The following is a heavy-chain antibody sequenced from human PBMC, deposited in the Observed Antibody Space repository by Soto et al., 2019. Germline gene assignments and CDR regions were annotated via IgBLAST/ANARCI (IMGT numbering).Heavy chain of an antibody. CDR2: ISRDGSKN. CDR3: AREVKWLPPPGYFYGMDV. CDR1: GFTFRGYG. V-gene: IGHV3-30*03. J-gene: IGHJ6*02. Sequence: QEKLVESGGGVVQPGRSLRLSCAASGFTFRGYGMHWVRQAPGKGLEWVAVISRDGSKNFYEDSVKGRFTISRDNSKNALFLQMNSLRGEDTAVYYCAREVKWLPPPGYFYGMDVWGQGTTVIVSS. D-gene: IGHD6-19*01.